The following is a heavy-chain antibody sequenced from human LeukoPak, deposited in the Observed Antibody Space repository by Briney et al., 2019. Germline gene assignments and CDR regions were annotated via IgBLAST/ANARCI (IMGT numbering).Heavy chain of an antibody. V-gene: IGHV1-69*13. CDR1: GGTFSSYA. J-gene: IGHJ5*02. Sequence: ASVTVSCKASGGTFSSYAISWVRQAPGQGLEWMGGIIPIFGTANHAQKFQGRVTITADESTSTAYMELSRLRSDDTAVYYCAREDIVSNWFDPWGQGTLVTVSS. D-gene: IGHD2-15*01. CDR2: IIPIFGTA. CDR3: AREDIVSNWFDP.